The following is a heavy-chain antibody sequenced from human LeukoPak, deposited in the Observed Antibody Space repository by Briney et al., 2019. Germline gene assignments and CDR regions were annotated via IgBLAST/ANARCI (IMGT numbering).Heavy chain of an antibody. CDR1: GFTFSSYW. Sequence: PGGSLRLSCAASGFTFSSYWMSWVRQAPGKGLEWVANIKQDGSEKYYVDSVKGRFTISRDNAKNSLYLQMNSLRAEDTAVYYCARVRGSYGYDYYYYYMDVWGKGTTVTVSS. CDR3: ARVRGSYGYDYYYYYMDV. CDR2: IKQDGSEK. J-gene: IGHJ6*03. V-gene: IGHV3-7*01. D-gene: IGHD5-18*01.